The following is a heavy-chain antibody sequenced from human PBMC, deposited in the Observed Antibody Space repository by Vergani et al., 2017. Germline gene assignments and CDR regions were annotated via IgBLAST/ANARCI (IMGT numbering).Heavy chain of an antibody. V-gene: IGHV1-69*04. D-gene: IGHD5-12*01. CDR1: GGTLSSYA. Sequence: QVQLVQSGAEVKKPGSSVKVSCKASGGTLSSYAISWVRQAPGQGLEWMGRINPILGIANYAQKFQGRVTITADKSKSTAYMERSSLRFEDTAVYYCSSLVYSGYDRVWFDPWGQGTLVTVSS. J-gene: IGHJ5*02. CDR2: INPILGIA. CDR3: SSLVYSGYDRVWFDP.